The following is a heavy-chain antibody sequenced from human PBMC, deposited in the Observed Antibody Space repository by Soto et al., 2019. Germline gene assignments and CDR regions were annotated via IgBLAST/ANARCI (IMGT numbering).Heavy chain of an antibody. V-gene: IGHV3-48*02. CDR3: ASARIAEIDGFGAFDL. D-gene: IGHD6-13*01. CDR2: ISSSSSTI. Sequence: EVQLVESGGGLVQPGGSLRLSCAASGFTFSSYSMNWVRQAPGKGLEWVSYISSSSSTIYYADSVKGRFTISRDNAKNSLYLQMNSLRDEDTDVSYCASARIAEIDGFGAFDLWGQGTMVTVSA. J-gene: IGHJ3*01. CDR1: GFTFSSYS.